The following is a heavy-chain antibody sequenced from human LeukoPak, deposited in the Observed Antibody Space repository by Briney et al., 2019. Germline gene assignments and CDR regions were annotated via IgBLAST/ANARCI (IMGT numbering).Heavy chain of an antibody. CDR2: MNPNSGNT. CDR3: ARAGGYCGRISCPYYFDY. Sequence: ASVKVSCKASGGTFSNYAISWVRQAPRQGLEWMGWMNPNSGNTGYAQKFQGRVTMTRNTSISTAYMELSSLRSEDTAVYYCARAGGYCGRISCPYYFDYWGQGSLVAVSS. CDR1: GGTFSNYA. V-gene: IGHV1-8*02. D-gene: IGHD2-15*01. J-gene: IGHJ4*02.